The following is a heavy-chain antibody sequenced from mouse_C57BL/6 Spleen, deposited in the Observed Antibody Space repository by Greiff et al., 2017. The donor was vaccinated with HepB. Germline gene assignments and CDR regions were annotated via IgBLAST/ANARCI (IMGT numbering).Heavy chain of an antibody. CDR1: GYTFTSYW. CDR2: IYPGSGST. J-gene: IGHJ2*01. D-gene: IGHD2-3*01. V-gene: IGHV1-55*01. Sequence: VQLQQPGAELVKPGASVKMSCKASGYTFTSYWITWVKQRPGQGLEWIGDIYPGSGSTNYNEKFKSKATLTVDTSSSTAYMQLSSLTSEDSAVYYCARVPDGYYYFDYWGQGTTLTVSS. CDR3: ARVPDGYYYFDY.